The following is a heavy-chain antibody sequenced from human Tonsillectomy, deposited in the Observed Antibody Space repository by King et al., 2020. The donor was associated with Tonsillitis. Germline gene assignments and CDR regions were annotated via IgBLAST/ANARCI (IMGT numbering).Heavy chain of an antibody. D-gene: IGHD3-22*01. CDR2: ISYDGSNK. J-gene: IGHJ5*02. CDR3: ASDSFDRSLDP. V-gene: IGHV3-33*05. CDR1: GFIFGTYG. Sequence: QLVQSGGGVVQPGRSLRLSCAASGFIFGTYGMHWVRQAPGKGLEWVALISYDGSNKYYADSVKGRFTISRDNSKNTLYLQMNSLRAEDTAVYFCASDSFDRSLDPWGQGTLVTVSS.